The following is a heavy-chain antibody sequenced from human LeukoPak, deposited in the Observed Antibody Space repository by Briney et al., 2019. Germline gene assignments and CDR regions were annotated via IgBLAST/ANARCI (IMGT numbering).Heavy chain of an antibody. CDR3: ATAPAYGDDAFDI. CDR1: GYTLTELS. Sequence: ASVKVSCKVSGYTLTELSMHWVRQAPGKGLEWMGGFDPEDGETIYAQRFQGRVTMTEDTSTDTAYMELSSLRSEETAVYYCATAPAYGDDAFDIWGQGTMVTVSS. D-gene: IGHD2-2*01. V-gene: IGHV1-24*01. CDR2: FDPEDGET. J-gene: IGHJ3*02.